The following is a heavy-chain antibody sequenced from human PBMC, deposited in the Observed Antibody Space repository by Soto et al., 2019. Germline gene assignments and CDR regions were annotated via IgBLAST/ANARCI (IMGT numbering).Heavy chain of an antibody. CDR2: INAGNGNT. V-gene: IGHV1-3*01. CDR1: GYTFTSYA. Sequence: AAVKVSCKASGYTFTSYAMHWVRQAPGQRLEWMGWINAGNGNTKYSQKFQGRVTITRDTSASTAYMELSSLRSEDTAVYYCALTVAGYYHYGMDVWGQGSTLTVPS. J-gene: IGHJ6*02. CDR3: ALTVAGYYHYGMDV. D-gene: IGHD6-19*01.